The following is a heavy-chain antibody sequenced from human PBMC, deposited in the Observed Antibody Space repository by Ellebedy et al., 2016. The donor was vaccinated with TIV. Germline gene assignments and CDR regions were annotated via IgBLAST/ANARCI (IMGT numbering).Heavy chain of an antibody. CDR1: GFSFNTFW. Sequence: GESLKISXAASGFSFNTFWMTWVRQAPGKGLEWVANIKEDGSDKLYVDSVKGRFTVSRDNAKNSLFLQMNGLRPEDTALYYCARYAVRPSRVDYWGQGTLVTVSS. CDR3: ARYAVRPSRVDY. D-gene: IGHD2-8*01. J-gene: IGHJ4*02. V-gene: IGHV3-7*01. CDR2: IKEDGSDK.